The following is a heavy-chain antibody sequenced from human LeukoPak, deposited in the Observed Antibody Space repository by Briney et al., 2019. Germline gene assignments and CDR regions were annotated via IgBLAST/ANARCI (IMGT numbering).Heavy chain of an antibody. D-gene: IGHD3-10*01. CDR2: IYPGDSDT. Sequence: GESLKISCKGSGYSFTSYWIGWVRQMPGKGLEWMGIIYPGDSDTRYSPSFQGQVTISADKSISTAYLQWSSLKASDTAMYYCARHVSSGSGSYYKTPAKWFDPWGQGTLVTVSS. J-gene: IGHJ5*02. V-gene: IGHV5-51*01. CDR3: ARHVSSGSGSYYKTPAKWFDP. CDR1: GYSFTSYW.